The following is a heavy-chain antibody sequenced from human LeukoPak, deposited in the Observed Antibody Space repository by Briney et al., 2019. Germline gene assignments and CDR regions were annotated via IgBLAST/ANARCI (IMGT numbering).Heavy chain of an antibody. V-gene: IGHV4-59*08. CDR2: IYYSGST. Sequence: PSETLSLTCTVSGGSISSYYWSWIRQPPGKGLEWIGYIYYSGSTNYNPSLKSRVTISVDTSKNQFSLKLSSVTAADTAVYYCASRQLYYYGSGRRDYWGQGTLVTVSS. CDR3: ASRQLYYYGSGRRDY. CDR1: GGSISSYY. D-gene: IGHD3-10*01. J-gene: IGHJ4*02.